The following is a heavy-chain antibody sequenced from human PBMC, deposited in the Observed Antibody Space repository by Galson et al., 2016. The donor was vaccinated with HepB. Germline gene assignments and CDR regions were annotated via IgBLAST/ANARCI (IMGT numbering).Heavy chain of an antibody. V-gene: IGHV3-30*18. CDR2: ISYDGSNI. CDR1: GFIFSSYA. Sequence: SLRLSCAASGFIFSSYAMHWVRQAPGKGLEWLADISYDGSNIYSAYSVKGRFTISRDNSKNMVHLQLTSLRVEDTALYYCAKGHSGRDYDAAFDVCGQGTMVTVSS. J-gene: IGHJ3*01. D-gene: IGHD1-26*01. CDR3: AKGHSGRDYDAAFDV.